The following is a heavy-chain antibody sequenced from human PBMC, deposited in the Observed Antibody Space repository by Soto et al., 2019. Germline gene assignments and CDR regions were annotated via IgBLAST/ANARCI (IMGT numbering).Heavy chain of an antibody. J-gene: IGHJ6*02. CDR2: ISSSSSTI. Sequence: SCVAPGLSFCGYGMNWVLQAPGTGLEWVSYISSSSSTIYYADSVKGRFTISRDNAKNSLYLQTKSVRDEDTAVYYCATYSLPDSGSYYDMDVWGQGTTVTVSS. V-gene: IGHV3-48*02. D-gene: IGHD1-26*01. CDR1: GLSFCGYG. CDR3: ATYSLPDSGSYYDMDV.